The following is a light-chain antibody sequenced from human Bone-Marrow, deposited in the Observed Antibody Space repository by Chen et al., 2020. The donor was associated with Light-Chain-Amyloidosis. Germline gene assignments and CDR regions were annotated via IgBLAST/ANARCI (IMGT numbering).Light chain of an antibody. Sequence: SYVLTQPSSVSVAPGQTATIACGGNNIGSTSVHWYQQTPGQAPLLVVYDDSDRPSGNPERLSGSHSGNTATLTISRVEAGDEADYCCQVWDRSSDRPVFGGGTKLTVL. CDR3: QVWDRSSDRPV. CDR1: NIGSTS. J-gene: IGLJ3*02. CDR2: DDS. V-gene: IGLV3-21*02.